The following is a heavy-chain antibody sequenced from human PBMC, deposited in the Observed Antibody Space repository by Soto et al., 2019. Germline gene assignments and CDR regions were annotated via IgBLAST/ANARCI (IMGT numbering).Heavy chain of an antibody. J-gene: IGHJ6*02. CDR1: GFTFSSYA. CDR2: ISYDGSNK. V-gene: IGHV3-30-3*01. CDR3: ARAIEGYXSSSGFGVYYYYYGMDV. D-gene: IGHD6-6*01. Sequence: GGSLRLSCAASGFTFSSYAMHWVRQAPGKGLEWVAVISYDGSNKYYADSVKGRFTISRDNSKNALYLQMNSLRAEDTAVYYCARAIEGYXSSSGFGVYYYYYGMDVWGQGTTVTVSS.